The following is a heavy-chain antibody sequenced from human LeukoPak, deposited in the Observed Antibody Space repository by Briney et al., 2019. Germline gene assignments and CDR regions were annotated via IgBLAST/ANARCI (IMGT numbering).Heavy chain of an antibody. CDR2: ISGGDGST. CDR3: ARRSPNYYFDY. Sequence: PGGSLRLSCPASGFTFSNYGMSWVRQAPGKGLEWVSGISGGDGSTNYADSVKGRFTISRDNAKNSLYLQMNSLRAEDTAVYYCARRSPNYYFDYWGQGTPVTVSS. CDR1: GFTFSNYG. J-gene: IGHJ4*02. V-gene: IGHV3-23*01.